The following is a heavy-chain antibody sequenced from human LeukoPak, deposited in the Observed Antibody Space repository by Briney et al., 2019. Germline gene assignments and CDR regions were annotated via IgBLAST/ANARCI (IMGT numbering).Heavy chain of an antibody. CDR1: GGSISSYY. CDR2: IYTSGST. CDR3: ARSGDSSAYYSF. V-gene: IGHV4-4*09. Sequence: SETLSLTCTVSGGSISSYYWSWIRQPPGKGLEWIGYIYTSGSTNYNPSLKSRVTISLDTSKNQFSLEMNSVTAADTAVYYCARSGDSSAYYSFWGQGILVTVSS. D-gene: IGHD3-22*01. J-gene: IGHJ4*02.